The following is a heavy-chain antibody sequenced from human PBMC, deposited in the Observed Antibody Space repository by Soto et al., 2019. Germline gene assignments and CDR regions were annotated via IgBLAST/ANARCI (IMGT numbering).Heavy chain of an antibody. CDR3: NGGQPADY. CDR1: GFIFSSYW. CDR2: IGQDGSEK. V-gene: IGHV3-7*01. Sequence: EVQLVESGGGLVQPGGSLRLSCKVSGFIFSSYWMTWVRQAPGKGLEWVANIGQDGSEKYYADSVKGRFTISRDNAKNSLFLQMHRLRVEEPAVYHCNGGQPADYWGQGTLVTVSS. J-gene: IGHJ4*02. D-gene: IGHD2-2*01.